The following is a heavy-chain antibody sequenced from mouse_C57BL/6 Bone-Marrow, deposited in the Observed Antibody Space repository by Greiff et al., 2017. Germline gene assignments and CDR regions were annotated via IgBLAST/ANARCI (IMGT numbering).Heavy chain of an antibody. V-gene: IGHV1-81*01. CDR2: IYPRSGNT. CDR1: GYTFTSYG. J-gene: IGHJ2*01. D-gene: IGHD2-5*01. Sequence: VQLKQSGAELARPGASVKLSCKASGYTFTSYGISWVKQRTGQGLEWIGEIYPRSGNTYYNEKFKGKATLTADKSSSTAYMELRSLTSEDSAVYFCARSNSYYSNYIDYWGQGTTLTVSS. CDR3: ARSNSYYSNYIDY.